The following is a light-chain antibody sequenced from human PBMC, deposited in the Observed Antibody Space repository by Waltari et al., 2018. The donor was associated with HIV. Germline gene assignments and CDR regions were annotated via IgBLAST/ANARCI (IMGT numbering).Light chain of an antibody. J-gene: IGKJ4*01. V-gene: IGKV3-11*01. CDR2: DAA. CDR1: QSVSSY. Sequence: EIVLTQSPATLSLSPGERATLSCRASQSVSSYLAWYQQQPGQAPRLRIYDAANRATGIPARFSGSGSGTDFTLTISSLEPEDFAVYYCQQRSNWPLLTFGGGTKVEIK. CDR3: QQRSNWPLLT.